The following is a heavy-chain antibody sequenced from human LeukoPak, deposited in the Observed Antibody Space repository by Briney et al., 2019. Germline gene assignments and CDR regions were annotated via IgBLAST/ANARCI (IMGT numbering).Heavy chain of an antibody. D-gene: IGHD3-22*01. J-gene: IGHJ4*02. Sequence: PSETLSLTCAVHGGSFSGYYWSWIRQPPGKGLEWIGEIMYDGSSNYHPSLKSRVSMSVDTSKNQFSLKMTSVTAADTAVYYCARGRYYFDSSGASYWGQGTLVTASS. CDR2: IMYDGSS. V-gene: IGHV4-34*01. CDR1: GGSFSGYY. CDR3: ARGRYYFDSSGASY.